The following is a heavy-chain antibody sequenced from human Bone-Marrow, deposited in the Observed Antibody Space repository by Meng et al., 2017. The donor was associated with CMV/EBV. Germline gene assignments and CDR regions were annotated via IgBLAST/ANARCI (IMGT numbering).Heavy chain of an antibody. CDR1: GFTFSSYE. CDR3: ARDPVGGAWIHDAFDI. CDR2: ISSSGSTI. D-gene: IGHD3-16*01. J-gene: IGHJ3*02. Sequence: GESLKISCAASGFTFSSYEMNWVRQAPGKGLEWVSYISSSGSTIYYADSVKGRFTISRDNAKNSLYLQMNSLRAEDTAVYYCARDPVGGAWIHDAFDIWGQGTVVTVSS. V-gene: IGHV3-48*03.